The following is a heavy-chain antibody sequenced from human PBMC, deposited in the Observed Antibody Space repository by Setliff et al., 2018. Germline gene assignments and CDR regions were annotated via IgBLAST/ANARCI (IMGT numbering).Heavy chain of an antibody. V-gene: IGHV3-53*01. J-gene: IGHJ3*02. D-gene: IGHD6-25*01. CDR3: ATSPANGGHDAFNI. Sequence: PGGSLRLSCAASGFTVSSNYMSWVRQAPGKGLEWVSVIYSGGSTHYADSVKGRFTISRDNSKNTLYLQMNSLRAEDTAVYYCATSPANGGHDAFNIWGQGTVVT. CDR2: IYSGGST. CDR1: GFTVSSNY.